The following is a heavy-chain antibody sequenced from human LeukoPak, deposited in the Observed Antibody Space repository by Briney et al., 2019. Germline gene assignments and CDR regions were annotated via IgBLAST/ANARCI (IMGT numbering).Heavy chain of an antibody. V-gene: IGHV4-59*01. Sequence: SETLSLTSGVFGGTISIYFRSWIRQPPGKGLEWIGHISSSGNTIFNPSPKSRVTISADTSKDQISLNLISVTAADTAVYYCARGSLRYSGSDGAFYDFYYYMDVWGKGTTVTVS. J-gene: IGHJ6*03. CDR2: ISSSGNT. CDR1: GGTISIYF. D-gene: IGHD1-26*01. CDR3: ARGSLRYSGSDGAFYDFYYYMDV.